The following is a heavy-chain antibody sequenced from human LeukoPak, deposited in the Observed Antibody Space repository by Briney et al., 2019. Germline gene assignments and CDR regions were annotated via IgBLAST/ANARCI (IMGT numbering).Heavy chain of an antibody. Sequence: SETLSLTCTVSGYSISSGYYWGWIRQPPGKGLEWIGSIYHSGSTYYNPSLKSRVTISVDTSKNQFSLKLSSVTAADTAVYYCARGCTYYDFWSGQPGGAFDIWGQGTMVTVSS. D-gene: IGHD3-3*01. J-gene: IGHJ3*02. CDR2: IYHSGST. CDR3: ARGCTYYDFWSGQPGGAFDI. CDR1: GYSISSGYY. V-gene: IGHV4-38-2*02.